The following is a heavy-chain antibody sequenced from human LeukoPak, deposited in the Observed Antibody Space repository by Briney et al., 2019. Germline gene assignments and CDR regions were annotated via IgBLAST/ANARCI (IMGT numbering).Heavy chain of an antibody. V-gene: IGHV4-59*01. CDR1: GGSISSYY. CDR2: IYYSGST. J-gene: IGHJ5*02. Sequence: PSETLSLTCTVSGGSISSYYWSWIRQPPGKGLEWIGYIYYSGSTNYNPSLKSRVTISVDTSKNQFSLKLSSVTAADTAVYYCARISPELYSGSFHNWFDPWGQGTLVTVSS. D-gene: IGHD1-26*01. CDR3: ARISPELYSGSFHNWFDP.